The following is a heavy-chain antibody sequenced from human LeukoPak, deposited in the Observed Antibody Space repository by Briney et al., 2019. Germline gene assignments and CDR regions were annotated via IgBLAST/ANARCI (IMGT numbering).Heavy chain of an antibody. CDR2: INPNSGGI. V-gene: IGHV1-2*02. Sequence: ASVKVSCKASGYTFTGYYMHWVRQAPGQGLEWMGWINPNSGGINYAQKFQGRVTMTRDTSISTAYMELSRLGSDDTAVYYCARYYDSSGEYYFDYWGQGTLVTVSS. CDR3: ARYYDSSGEYYFDY. D-gene: IGHD3-22*01. J-gene: IGHJ4*02. CDR1: GYTFTGYY.